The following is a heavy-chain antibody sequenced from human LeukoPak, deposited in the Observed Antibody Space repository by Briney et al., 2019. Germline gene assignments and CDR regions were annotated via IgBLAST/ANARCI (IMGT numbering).Heavy chain of an antibody. Sequence: ASVKVSCKASGYTFTSYGISWVRQAPGQGLEWMGWISAYNGNTNYAQKLQGRVTMTTDTSTSTAYMELRSLRSDDSAVYYCARDPGPEIDDFWSGLSGAFDIWGQGAMVTVSS. CDR2: ISAYNGNT. J-gene: IGHJ3*02. CDR3: ARDPGPEIDDFWSGLSGAFDI. D-gene: IGHD3-3*01. V-gene: IGHV1-18*01. CDR1: GYTFTSYG.